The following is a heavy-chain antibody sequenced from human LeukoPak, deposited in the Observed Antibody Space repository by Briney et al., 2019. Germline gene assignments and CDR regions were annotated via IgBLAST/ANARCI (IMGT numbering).Heavy chain of an antibody. CDR2: IGNDGSNE. V-gene: IGHV3-30*02. D-gene: IGHD7-27*01. CDR3: ARDLNWETY. CDR1: GFIFSNYG. J-gene: IGHJ4*02. Sequence: PGGSLRLSCTVSGFIFSNYGMHWVRQAPGKGLEWVSFIGNDGSNEHYADSVKGRFTISRDNAKNSLYLQMNSLRAEDTAVYYCARDLNWETYWGQGTLVSVSS.